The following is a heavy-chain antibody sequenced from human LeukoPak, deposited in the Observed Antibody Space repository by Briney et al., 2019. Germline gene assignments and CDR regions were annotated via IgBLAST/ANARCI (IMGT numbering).Heavy chain of an antibody. D-gene: IGHD3-10*01. CDR3: ARSDEELVFDY. V-gene: IGHV4-59*12. CDR2: IYYSGST. Sequence: TSETLSLTCTVSGGSISSYYWSWTRQPPGKGLEWIGYIYYSGSTNYNPSLKSRVTISVDTSKNQFSLKLSSVTAADTAVYYCARSDEELVFDYWGQGTLVTVSS. J-gene: IGHJ4*02. CDR1: GGSISSYY.